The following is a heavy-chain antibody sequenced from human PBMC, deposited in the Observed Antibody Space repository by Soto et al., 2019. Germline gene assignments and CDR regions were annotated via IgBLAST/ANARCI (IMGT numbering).Heavy chain of an antibody. Sequence: QVQLVESGGGVVQPGRSLRLSCAASGFTFSSYAMHWVRQAPGKGLEWVAVISYDGSNKYYADSVKGRFTISRDNSKNTLYLQMNSLRAEDTAVYYCARSTVTRLFDYWGQGTLVTVSS. CDR2: ISYDGSNK. CDR1: GFTFSSYA. D-gene: IGHD4-17*01. J-gene: IGHJ4*02. V-gene: IGHV3-30-3*01. CDR3: ARSTVTRLFDY.